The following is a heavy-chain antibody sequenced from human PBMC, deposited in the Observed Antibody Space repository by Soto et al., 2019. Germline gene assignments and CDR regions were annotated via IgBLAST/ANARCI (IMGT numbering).Heavy chain of an antibody. CDR1: GFTVSNNY. V-gene: IGHV3-53*01. J-gene: IGHJ6*02. Sequence: GGSLRLSCAVSGFTVSNNYMSWVRQAPGKGLEGVSVIYSGGYTAYGDSVKGRFTISRDNSKNTLYLQMNSLRAEDTAVYYCARDGSPASYYYYGMDVWGQGTTVTVSS. CDR3: ARDGSPASYYYYGMDV. CDR2: IYSGGYT.